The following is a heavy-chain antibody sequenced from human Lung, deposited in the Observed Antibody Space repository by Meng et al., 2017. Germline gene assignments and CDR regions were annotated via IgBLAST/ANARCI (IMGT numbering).Heavy chain of an antibody. CDR2: INHSGST. J-gene: IGHJ4*02. D-gene: IGHD4-11*01. CDR1: GGSFSDYY. V-gene: IGHV4-34*01. Sequence: QVLVQQGGAGLLKPSETLSLTCVVSGGSFSDYYWSWIRQPPGKGLEWIGEINHSGSTNYNPSLESRATISVDTSQNNLSLKLSSVTAADSAVYYCARGPTTMAHDFDYWGQGTLVTVSS. CDR3: ARGPTTMAHDFDY.